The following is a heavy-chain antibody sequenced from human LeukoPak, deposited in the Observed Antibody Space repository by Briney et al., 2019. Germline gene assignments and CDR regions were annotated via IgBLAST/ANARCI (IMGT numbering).Heavy chain of an antibody. Sequence: PGRSLRLSCAASGFSFSSYGMHWVRQAPGKGLEWVAVISYDGSNKYYADSVKGRFTISRDNSKNTLYLQMNSLRAEDTAVYYCAKMVSSGAVPGLTDWGQGSLVTVSS. CDR2: ISYDGSNK. J-gene: IGHJ4*02. CDR1: GFSFSSYG. V-gene: IGHV3-30*18. D-gene: IGHD6-19*01. CDR3: AKMVSSGAVPGLTD.